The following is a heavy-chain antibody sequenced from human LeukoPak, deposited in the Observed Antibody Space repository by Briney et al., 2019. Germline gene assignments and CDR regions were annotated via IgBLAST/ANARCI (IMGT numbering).Heavy chain of an antibody. Sequence: PSETLSLTCSVSGGSISSYYWSWIRQPPGKGLQWIGYIDNRGSTNYNPSLKSRVSMSVDTSKNQFSLNLSSMTAADTAVYYCGGGLHDSSGYYWTGSFDNWGQGALVTVSS. J-gene: IGHJ4*02. CDR2: IDNRGST. CDR3: GGGLHDSSGYYWTGSFDN. D-gene: IGHD3-22*01. CDR1: GGSISSYY. V-gene: IGHV4-59*01.